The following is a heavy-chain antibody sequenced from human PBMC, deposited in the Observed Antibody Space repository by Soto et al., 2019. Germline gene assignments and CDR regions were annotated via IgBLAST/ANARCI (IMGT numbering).Heavy chain of an antibody. J-gene: IGHJ6*03. D-gene: IGHD2-2*01. CDR3: AKEGYCSSANCYVYSYYYYMDV. CDR1: GFPFSSYA. V-gene: IGHV3-23*01. CDR2: ISGSGDSI. Sequence: GGSLRLSCAASGFPFSSYAMSWVRQAPGKGLEWVAAISGSGDSIYYADSVKGRFTISRDNSKNTLYLQMNSLRAEDTAVYYCAKEGYCSSANCYVYSYYYYMDVWGKGTTVTVSS.